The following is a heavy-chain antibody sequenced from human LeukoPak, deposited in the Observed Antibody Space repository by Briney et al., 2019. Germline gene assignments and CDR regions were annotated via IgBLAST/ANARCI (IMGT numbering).Heavy chain of an antibody. CDR2: VSYDGSNK. CDR3: ATIGDRRSGELYRIDY. Sequence: PGRSLRLSCASSGFTFSNYAMHWVRQAPGKGLEWVAVVSYDGSNKYCADSVKGRFTISRDNSKNTLYLQMNSLRAEDAAVYYCATIGDRRSGELYRIDYWGQGTLVIVSS. D-gene: IGHD1-26*01. CDR1: GFTFSNYA. V-gene: IGHV3-30-3*01. J-gene: IGHJ4*02.